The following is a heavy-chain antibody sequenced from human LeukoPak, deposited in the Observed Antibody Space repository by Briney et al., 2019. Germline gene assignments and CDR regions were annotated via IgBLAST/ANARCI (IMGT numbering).Heavy chain of an antibody. V-gene: IGHV4-34*01. CDR3: ARRQSRYGSGRPTRGGWFDP. J-gene: IGHJ5*02. Sequence: SETLSLTCAVYGGSFSGYYWSWIRQPPGKGLEWIGEINHSGSTNYNPSLKSRVTISVDTSKNQFSLKLSSVTAADTAVYYCARRQSRYGSGRPTRGGWFDPWGQGTLVTVSS. D-gene: IGHD3-10*01. CDR1: GGSFSGYY. CDR2: INHSGST.